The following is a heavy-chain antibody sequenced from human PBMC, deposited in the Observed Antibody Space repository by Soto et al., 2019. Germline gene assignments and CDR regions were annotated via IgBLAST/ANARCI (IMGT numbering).Heavy chain of an antibody. CDR2: ISGSGSYI. J-gene: IGHJ5*02. D-gene: IGHD6-13*01. V-gene: IGHV3-21*01. Sequence: QRLSCAASGFGFSVYNMNWVRQAPGKGLEWVSSISGSGSYIHYSDSVKGRFTISRDNAQNSLYLQMNSLRAEDTAVYYCARDQGSSWYNWFDPWGQGTLVTVSS. CDR3: ARDQGSSWYNWFDP. CDR1: GFGFSVYN.